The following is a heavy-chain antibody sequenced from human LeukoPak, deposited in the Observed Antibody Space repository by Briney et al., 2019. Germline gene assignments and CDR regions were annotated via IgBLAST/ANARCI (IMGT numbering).Heavy chain of an antibody. Sequence: GGSLRLSCAASGFTFSSYSMNWVRQAPGKGLEWVSYISSSSSTIYYADSVKGRFTISRDNAKNSLYLQMNSLRAEDTAVYYCARTTSGELYRSFDYWGQGTLVTVSS. CDR2: ISSSSSTI. D-gene: IGHD3-10*01. CDR3: ARTTSGELYRSFDY. J-gene: IGHJ4*02. V-gene: IGHV3-48*01. CDR1: GFTFSSYS.